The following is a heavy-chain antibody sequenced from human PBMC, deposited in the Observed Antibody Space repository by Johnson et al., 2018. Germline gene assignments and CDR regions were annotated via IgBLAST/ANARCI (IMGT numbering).Heavy chain of an antibody. Sequence: QVQLVESGAEVTKPGASVKVSCKASGYTFSNYAMQWVRQAPGQRLEWMGWINGGNGNTKHSKKIHGRVTITRDTAASTAYMELSSLRSDDTAVYYCARQGTMGFAFDIWGQGTMVTVSS. J-gene: IGHJ3*02. D-gene: IGHD1-1*01. CDR1: GYTFSNYA. CDR2: INGGNGNT. V-gene: IGHV1-3*01. CDR3: ARQGTMGFAFDI.